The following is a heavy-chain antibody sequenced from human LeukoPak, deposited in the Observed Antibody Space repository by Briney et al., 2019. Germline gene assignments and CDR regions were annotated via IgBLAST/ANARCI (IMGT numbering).Heavy chain of an antibody. CDR2: ISYDGSNK. CDR1: EFTFSTYG. V-gene: IGHV3-30*18. J-gene: IGHJ4*02. CDR3: AKDRVAVAGTLGDYFDY. D-gene: IGHD6-19*01. Sequence: GGSLRLSCAASEFTFSTYGMHWVRQAPGKGLEWVAVISYDGSNKYYADSVKGRFTISRDNSKNTLYLQMNSLRAEDTAVYYCAKDRVAVAGTLGDYFDYWGQGTLVTVSS.